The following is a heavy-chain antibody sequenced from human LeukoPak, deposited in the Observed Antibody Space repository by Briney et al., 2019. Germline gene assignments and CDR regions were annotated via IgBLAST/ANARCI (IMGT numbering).Heavy chain of an antibody. Sequence: PSETLSLTCTVSGGSIRSYYWNWIRHPPGKGLEWIGFIDYSGSTRYNPSLKRRGTISLDTSENQFSLKLRSVTAADTAVYYCARALAGTLEAFDIRGQGTIVTVYS. CDR2: IDYSGST. CDR3: ARALAGTLEAFDI. V-gene: IGHV4-59*01. J-gene: IGHJ3*02. CDR1: GGSIRSYY. D-gene: IGHD6-19*01.